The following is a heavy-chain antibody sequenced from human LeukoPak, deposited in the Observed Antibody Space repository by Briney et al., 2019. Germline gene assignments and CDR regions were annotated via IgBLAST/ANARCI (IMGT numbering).Heavy chain of an antibody. CDR2: FGGGGGPT. CDR3: AKDRRQLANFDY. J-gene: IGHJ4*02. D-gene: IGHD6-13*01. Sequence: GGSLRLSCVASGFTFSSYGMSWVRQAPGKGLEWVSGFGGGGGPTYYADSVKGRFTISRDNSKNALYLQMNSLRADDTAVYYCAKDRRQLANFDYWGQGTLVTVSS. V-gene: IGHV3-23*01. CDR1: GFTFSSYG.